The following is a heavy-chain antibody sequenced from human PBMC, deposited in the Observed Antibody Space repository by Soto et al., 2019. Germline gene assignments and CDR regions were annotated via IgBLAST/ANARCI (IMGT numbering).Heavy chain of an antibody. Sequence: QVQLQQWGAGLLKPSETLSLTCAVYGGSFSGYYWSWIRQPPGKGLEWIGEINHSGSTNYNPSLKRRVTISVDTSKNQFSLKLSTVTAADTAVYYCARLPFIAARLPFDYWGQGTLVTVSS. CDR2: INHSGST. D-gene: IGHD6-6*01. J-gene: IGHJ4*02. CDR1: GGSFSGYY. V-gene: IGHV4-34*01. CDR3: ARLPFIAARLPFDY.